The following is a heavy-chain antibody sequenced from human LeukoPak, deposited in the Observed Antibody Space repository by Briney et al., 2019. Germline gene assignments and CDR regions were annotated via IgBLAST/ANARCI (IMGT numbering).Heavy chain of an antibody. Sequence: SETLSLTCTVSGGSISSYYWSWIRQPPGKGLEWIGYIYYSGSTNYNPSLKSRVTISVDTSKNQFSLKLSSVTAADTAVYYCARGYCSGGSCYYYYYYMDVWGKGTTVTISS. J-gene: IGHJ6*03. CDR3: ARGYCSGGSCYYYYYYMDV. CDR2: IYYSGST. CDR1: GGSISSYY. D-gene: IGHD2-15*01. V-gene: IGHV4-59*01.